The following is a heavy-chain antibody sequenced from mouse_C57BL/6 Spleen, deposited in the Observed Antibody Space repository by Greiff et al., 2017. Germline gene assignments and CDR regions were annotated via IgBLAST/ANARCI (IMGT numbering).Heavy chain of an antibody. J-gene: IGHJ3*01. V-gene: IGHV1-78*01. CDR2: IYPRDGIT. CDR1: GYTFTDHT. Sequence: VQLQQTDAELVKPGASVKISCKVSGYTFTDHTIHWMKQRPEQGLEWIGYIYPRDGITKYNEKFKGKATLTADKSSSTAYMQLNSLTSEDSAVYFCATPNYYGSRAWFAYWGQGTLVTVSA. CDR3: ATPNYYGSRAWFAY. D-gene: IGHD1-1*01.